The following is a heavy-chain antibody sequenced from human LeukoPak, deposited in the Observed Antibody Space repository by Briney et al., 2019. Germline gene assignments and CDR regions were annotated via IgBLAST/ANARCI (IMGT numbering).Heavy chain of an antibody. Sequence: GGSLRLSCAASGFTFNSYGIHWVRQAPGKGLEWVAFIRYDGSNKYYADSVKGRFTISRDNSKNTLYLQMNSLRAEDTAVYYCARGDGYNRYFDYWGQGTLVTVSS. J-gene: IGHJ4*02. CDR2: IRYDGSNK. D-gene: IGHD5-24*01. CDR1: GFTFNSYG. CDR3: ARGDGYNRYFDY. V-gene: IGHV3-30*02.